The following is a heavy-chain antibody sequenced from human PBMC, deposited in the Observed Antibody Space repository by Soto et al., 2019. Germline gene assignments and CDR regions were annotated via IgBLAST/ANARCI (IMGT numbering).Heavy chain of an antibody. J-gene: IGHJ6*02. CDR1: GFTVSSSY. V-gene: IGHV3-53*01. D-gene: IGHD6-19*01. Sequence: GGSLRLSCAASGFTVSSSYMSWVRQAPGKGPEWVSVIYSGDSTYYADSVKGRFTISRDNSKNMLYLQMNTLRAEDTAVYYCTRTIPVAGTALIRGMDVWGQGTTVTVSS. CDR3: TRTIPVAGTALIRGMDV. CDR2: IYSGDST.